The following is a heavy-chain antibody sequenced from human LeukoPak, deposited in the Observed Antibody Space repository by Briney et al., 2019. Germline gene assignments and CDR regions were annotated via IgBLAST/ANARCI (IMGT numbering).Heavy chain of an antibody. Sequence: GGSLRLSCAASGFTFSNYWMHWVRQVPGKGLLWVSHINGDGGSTGYADSVKGRFTISRDNAKNTLHLHMNSLRAEDTAVYYCARDQVGATPIDYWGQGTLVTVSS. CDR3: ARDQVGATPIDY. CDR1: GFTFSNYW. D-gene: IGHD1-26*01. J-gene: IGHJ4*02. V-gene: IGHV3-74*01. CDR2: INGDGGST.